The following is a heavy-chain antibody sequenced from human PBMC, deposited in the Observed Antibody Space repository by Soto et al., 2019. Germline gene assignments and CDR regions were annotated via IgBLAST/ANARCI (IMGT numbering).Heavy chain of an antibody. V-gene: IGHV3-64D*08. CDR2: ISSNGGST. CDR3: VKPSPSAGYYDSSGYYLFDY. D-gene: IGHD3-22*01. Sequence: GGSLRLSCSASGFTFSSYAMHWVRQAPGKGLEYVSAISSNGGSTYYADSVKGRFTISRDNSKNTLYLQMSSLRAEDTAVYYCVKPSPSAGYYDSSGYYLFDYWGQGTLVTVSS. J-gene: IGHJ4*02. CDR1: GFTFSSYA.